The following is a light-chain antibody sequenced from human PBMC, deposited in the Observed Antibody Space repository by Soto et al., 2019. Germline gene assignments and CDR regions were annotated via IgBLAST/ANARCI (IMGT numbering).Light chain of an antibody. J-gene: IGKJ4*01. Sequence: EIVLTQSPGTLSLSPGDRATLSCRASQSVSSSYLAWYQQKRGPAPRLLNYAASSRATGIPDRFSGSGSGTDFTLTISRLEPEYFAVYYCQQYGSSPLTFGGGTKVEIK. CDR2: AAS. CDR3: QQYGSSPLT. V-gene: IGKV3-20*01. CDR1: QSVSSSY.